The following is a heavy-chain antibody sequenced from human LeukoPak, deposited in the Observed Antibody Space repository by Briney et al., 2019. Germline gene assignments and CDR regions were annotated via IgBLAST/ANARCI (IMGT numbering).Heavy chain of an antibody. Sequence: GGSLRLSCAASGFTFPNFAMSWVRQAPGKGLEWISNILNSGDTKYYADSVKGRFTISRDNSKNILHLQMNGLRREDTAIYFCAEDGLRGYDFGHWGQGTLVAVFS. CDR3: AEDGLRGYDFGH. D-gene: IGHD3-3*01. CDR2: ILNSGDTK. V-gene: IGHV3-23*01. J-gene: IGHJ5*02. CDR1: GFTFPNFA.